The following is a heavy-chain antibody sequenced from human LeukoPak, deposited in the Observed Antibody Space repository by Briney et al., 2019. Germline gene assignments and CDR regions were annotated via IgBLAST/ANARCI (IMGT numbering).Heavy chain of an antibody. Sequence: GGSLRLSCAASGFTFSSYGMSWVRQAPGKGLEWVSAISGSGGSTYYADSVKGRFTISRDNSKNTLYLQMNSLRAEDTAVYYCARGHYYYDSSGYLRDYDAFDIWGQGTMVTVSS. D-gene: IGHD3-22*01. CDR1: GFTFSSYG. V-gene: IGHV3-23*01. J-gene: IGHJ3*02. CDR3: ARGHYYYDSSGYLRDYDAFDI. CDR2: ISGSGGST.